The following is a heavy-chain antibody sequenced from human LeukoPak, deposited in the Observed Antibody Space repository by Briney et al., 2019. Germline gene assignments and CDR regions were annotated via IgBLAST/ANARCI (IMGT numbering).Heavy chain of an antibody. J-gene: IGHJ4*02. CDR2: IYYSGST. CDR1: GGSISSFY. V-gene: IGHV4-59*08. Sequence: PSETLSLTCTVSGGSISSFYWSWIRQPAGKGLEWIGYIYYSGSTNYNPSLKSRVTISVDTSKKQFSLKMSSVTAEDTAVYYCARHHGFGEYFDFWGQGTLVTVSS. CDR3: ARHHGFGEYFDF. D-gene: IGHD3-10*01.